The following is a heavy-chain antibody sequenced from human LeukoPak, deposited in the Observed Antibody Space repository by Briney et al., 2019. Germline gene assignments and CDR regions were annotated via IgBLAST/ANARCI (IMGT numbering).Heavy chain of an antibody. J-gene: IGHJ3*02. D-gene: IGHD3-16*02. CDR2: ISYDGSNK. CDR3: ARLNRYMGAFDI. V-gene: IGHV3-30*14. Sequence: PGGSLRLSCAASGFTFSSYAMHWVRQAPGKGLEWVAVISYDGSNKYYADSVKGRFTISRDNSKNTLYLQMGSLRAEDMAVYYCARLNRYMGAFDIWGQGTMVTVSS. CDR1: GFTFSSYA.